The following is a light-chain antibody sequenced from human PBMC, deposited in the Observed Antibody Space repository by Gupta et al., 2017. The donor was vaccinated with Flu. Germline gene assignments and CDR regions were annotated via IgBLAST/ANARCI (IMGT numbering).Light chain of an antibody. Sequence: VLTQSPATLSLPPGERATLSCRASRSVSTFLAWYQQKPAQAPRLLIYRASNRATGIPARFRGSGSGTDFTLTISSLEAEDFAVDYCQQRDDWPDTFGPGTKLEIK. V-gene: IGKV3-11*01. CDR3: QQRDDWPDT. J-gene: IGKJ2*01. CDR1: RSVSTF. CDR2: RAS.